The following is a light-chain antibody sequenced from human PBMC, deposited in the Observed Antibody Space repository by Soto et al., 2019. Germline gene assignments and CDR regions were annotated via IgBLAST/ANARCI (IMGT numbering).Light chain of an antibody. J-gene: IGKJ1*01. CDR1: QIISTW. CDR3: QQYDYSRS. CDR2: DAS. V-gene: IGKV1-5*01. Sequence: IHVAHGASTLSASVGDRVAITGRASQIISTWLAWYQQKPGKAPKLLISDASTLESGVQSRFSGSGSGTEFTLTITSLQPEDFAIYYCQQYDYSRSFGQGTKVDI.